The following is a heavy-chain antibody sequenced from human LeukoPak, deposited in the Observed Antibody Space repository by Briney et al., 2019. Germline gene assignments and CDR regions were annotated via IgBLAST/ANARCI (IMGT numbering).Heavy chain of an antibody. Sequence: PGGSLRLSCAASGFAFSSYAMSWVRQAPGKGLEYVSGVSNTGGRTYYADSAKGRFTISRDNSKNTVYLQMNSLRAEDTAVYFCAKDCCGSSLFDSWGQGTLVTVSS. CDR2: VSNTGGRT. D-gene: IGHD2-21*01. J-gene: IGHJ4*02. V-gene: IGHV3-23*01. CDR1: GFAFSSYA. CDR3: AKDCCGSSLFDS.